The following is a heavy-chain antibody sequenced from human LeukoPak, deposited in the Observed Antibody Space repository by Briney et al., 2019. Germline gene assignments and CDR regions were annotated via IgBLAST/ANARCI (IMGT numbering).Heavy chain of an antibody. CDR1: GYTFTSYG. CDR2: ISAYNGNT. CDR3: ASIEYSSSSGLY. V-gene: IGHV1-18*01. J-gene: IGHJ4*02. Sequence: ASVKVSCKASGYTFTSYGISWVRQAPGQGLEWMGWISAYNGNTDYAQKLQGRVTMTTDTSTSTAYMELRSLRSDDTAVYYCASIEYSSSSGLYWGQGTLVTVSS. D-gene: IGHD6-6*01.